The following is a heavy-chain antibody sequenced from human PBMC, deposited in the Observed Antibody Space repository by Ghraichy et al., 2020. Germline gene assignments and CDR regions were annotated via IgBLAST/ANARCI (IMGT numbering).Heavy chain of an antibody. CDR3: AKRSNWNHGYFDY. Sequence: GGSLRLSCAASGFTFSTYAMSWVRQAPGKGLEWVSAISGSGDRTYYADSVKGRFTISRDNSKNTLYVQMNSLRAEDTAAYYCAKRSNWNHGYFDYWGQGTLVTVSS. D-gene: IGHD1-1*01. CDR1: GFTFSTYA. V-gene: IGHV3-23*01. CDR2: ISGSGDRT. J-gene: IGHJ4*02.